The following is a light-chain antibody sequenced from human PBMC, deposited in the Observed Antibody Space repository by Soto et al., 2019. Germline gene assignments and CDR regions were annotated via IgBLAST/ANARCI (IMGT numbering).Light chain of an antibody. CDR1: LGISSY. CDR3: QQLNSYPLT. J-gene: IGKJ4*01. Sequence: IQLTQSPSSLSASVGDRVTLTCRASLGISSYLAWYQQKPGKAPKVLIYDASTLQSGVPSRFSGGGSGTDFTLTISSLQPEDFATYYCQQLNSYPLTFGGGTKVDI. CDR2: DAS. V-gene: IGKV1-9*01.